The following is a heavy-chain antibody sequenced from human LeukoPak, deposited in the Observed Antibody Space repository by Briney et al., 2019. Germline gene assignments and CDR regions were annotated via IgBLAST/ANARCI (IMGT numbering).Heavy chain of an antibody. V-gene: IGHV3-11*04. CDR3: ARDPMTTEGYYYYYMDV. J-gene: IGHJ6*03. D-gene: IGHD4-11*01. CDR1: GFTFSDYY. CDR2: ISSSGSTI. Sequence: GGSLRLSCAAPGFTFSDYYMSWIRQAPGKGLEWVSYISSSGSTIYYADSVKGRFTISRDNAKNSLYLQMNSLRAEDTAVYYCARDPMTTEGYYYYYMDVWGKGTTVTVSS.